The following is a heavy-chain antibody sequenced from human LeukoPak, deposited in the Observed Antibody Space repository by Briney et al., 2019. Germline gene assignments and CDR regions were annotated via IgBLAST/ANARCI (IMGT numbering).Heavy chain of an antibody. CDR3: AKGGYCSSTSCYFKHYYYMDV. D-gene: IGHD2-2*03. CDR1: GFIFDDYG. V-gene: IGHV3-23*01. CDR2: ISGSGGST. J-gene: IGHJ6*03. Sequence: PGGSLRLSCAASGFIFDDYGMTWVRQAPGKGLEWVSAISGSGGSTYYADSVKGRFTISRDNSKNTLYLQMNSLRAEDTAVYYCAKGGYCSSTSCYFKHYYYMDVWGKGTTVTVSS.